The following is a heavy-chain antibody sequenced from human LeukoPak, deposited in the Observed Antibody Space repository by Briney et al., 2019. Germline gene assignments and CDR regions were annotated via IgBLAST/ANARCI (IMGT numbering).Heavy chain of an antibody. CDR2: INPNNGGT. Sequence: ASVKVSCKASGYPFNDYYMHWVRQAAGQGLEWMGWINPNNGGTKYAQKFQGRVTMTRDTSISTAYMELSSLRSDDTAVYYCAAPRYCSGGSCYPSFDYWGQGTLVTVSS. J-gene: IGHJ4*02. D-gene: IGHD2-15*01. CDR1: GYPFNDYY. CDR3: AAPRYCSGGSCYPSFDY. V-gene: IGHV1-2*02.